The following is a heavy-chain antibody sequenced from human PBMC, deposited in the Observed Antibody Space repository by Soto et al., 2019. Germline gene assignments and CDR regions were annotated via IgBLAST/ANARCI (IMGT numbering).Heavy chain of an antibody. J-gene: IGHJ3*01. CDR2: ISSRSYI. V-gene: IGHV3-21*04. Sequence: PGGSLRLSCAASGFIFSSHTMHWVRQAPGKGLEWVASISSRSYIYYADSVRGRFTISRDNTKNSLYLQMISLRDEDTATYYCARDLLYYDPAPQDGDAFDLWGRGTLVTVSS. CDR3: ARDLLYYDPAPQDGDAFDL. CDR1: GFIFSSHT. D-gene: IGHD3-16*01.